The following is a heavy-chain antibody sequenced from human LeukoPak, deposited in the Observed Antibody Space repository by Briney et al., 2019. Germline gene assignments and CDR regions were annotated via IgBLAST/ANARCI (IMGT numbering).Heavy chain of an antibody. V-gene: IGHV3-23*01. CDR2: IGGSGGST. CDR1: GFTFSSYA. CDR3: AKAATGVLWFGEFEFDY. D-gene: IGHD3-10*01. Sequence: GGSLRLSCAASGFTFSSYAMSWVRQAPGKGLEWVSAIGGSGGSTYYADSVKGRFTISRDNSKNTLYLQMNSLRAEDTAVYYCAKAATGVLWFGEFEFDYWGQGTLVTVSS. J-gene: IGHJ4*02.